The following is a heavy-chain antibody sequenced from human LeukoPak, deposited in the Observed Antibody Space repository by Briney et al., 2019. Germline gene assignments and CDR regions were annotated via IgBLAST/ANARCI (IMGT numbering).Heavy chain of an antibody. Sequence: ASVKVSCKASGYIFTNYCVSWVRQAPGQGLEWMGWISAYNGNTNYAQKLQGRVAMTTDRSTSTAYMELRSLRSDDTAVYYCARDAFDIWGQGTMVTVSS. CDR1: GYIFTNYC. CDR3: ARDAFDI. CDR2: ISAYNGNT. J-gene: IGHJ3*02. V-gene: IGHV1-18*01.